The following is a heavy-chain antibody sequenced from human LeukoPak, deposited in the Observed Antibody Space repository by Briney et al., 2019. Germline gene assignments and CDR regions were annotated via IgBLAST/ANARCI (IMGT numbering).Heavy chain of an antibody. J-gene: IGHJ4*02. CDR3: ARDQGSGHEFDY. CDR2: IYYSGST. CDR1: GGSISSGGYY. V-gene: IGHV4-31*03. D-gene: IGHD6-19*01. Sequence: SETLSLTYTVSGGSISSGGYYWSWIRQHPGKGLEWIGYIYYSGSTYYNPSLESRVTISVDTSKNQFSLKLSSVTAADTAVYYCARDQGSGHEFDYWGQGTLVIVSS.